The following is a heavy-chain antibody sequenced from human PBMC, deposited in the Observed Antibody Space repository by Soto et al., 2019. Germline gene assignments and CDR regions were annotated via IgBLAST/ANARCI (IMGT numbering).Heavy chain of an antibody. CDR3: ARGLYYYASVSYYDDPHYYGMVV. J-gene: IGHJ6*02. V-gene: IGHV4-30-4*01. CDR1: GGSISSGDDY. Sequence: PSETLSLTCTVSGGSISSGDDYWSWIRQPPGKGLEWVGYIYYSGSTYYNPSLKSRVTISVDTSKNQISLKVSSVTAADTAVYYCARGLYYYASVSYYDDPHYYGMVVWGQGTTVTVS. CDR2: IYYSGST. D-gene: IGHD3-10*01.